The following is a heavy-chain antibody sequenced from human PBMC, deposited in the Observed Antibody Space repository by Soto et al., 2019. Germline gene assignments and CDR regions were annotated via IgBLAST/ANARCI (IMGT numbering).Heavy chain of an antibody. CDR2: INHSGST. CDR3: ARGRGNYYGMDV. J-gene: IGHJ6*02. V-gene: IGHV4-34*01. Sequence: PSETLSLTCAVYGGSFSGYYWSWIRQPPGKGLEWIGEINHSGSTNYNPSLKSRVTISVDTSKNQFSLKLSSVTAADTAVYYCARGRGNYYGMDVWGQGTTVTVSS. CDR1: GGSFSGYY.